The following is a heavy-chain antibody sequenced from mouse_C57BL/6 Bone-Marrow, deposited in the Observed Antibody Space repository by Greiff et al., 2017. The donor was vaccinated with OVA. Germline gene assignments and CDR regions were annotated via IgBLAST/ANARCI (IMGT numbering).Heavy chain of an antibody. CDR1: GYTFTSYW. J-gene: IGHJ2*01. CDR3: ARGAAQAIYYFDY. V-gene: IGHV1-72*01. Sequence: VQLQQPGAELVKPGASVKLSCKASGYTFTSYWMHWVKQRPGRGLEWIGRIDPNSGGTKYNEKFKSKATLTVDKPSSTAYMQRSSLTSEDSAVYYGARGAAQAIYYFDYWGQGTTLTVSS. CDR2: IDPNSGGT. D-gene: IGHD3-2*02.